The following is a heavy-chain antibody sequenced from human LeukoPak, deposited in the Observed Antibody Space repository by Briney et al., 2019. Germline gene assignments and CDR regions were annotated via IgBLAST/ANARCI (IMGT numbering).Heavy chain of an antibody. CDR2: IIPILGIV. CDR3: ARDDHCGGDCYYFDY. V-gene: IGHV1-69*04. CDR1: GGTFSSYG. D-gene: IGHD2-21*02. J-gene: IGHJ4*02. Sequence: SVKVFCKASGGTFSSYGISWVRQAPGQGLEWMGRIIPILGIVKYAEKFQGRVTITADKSTSTAYMELSSLRSEDTAVYYCARDDHCGGDCYYFDYWGQGTLVTVSS.